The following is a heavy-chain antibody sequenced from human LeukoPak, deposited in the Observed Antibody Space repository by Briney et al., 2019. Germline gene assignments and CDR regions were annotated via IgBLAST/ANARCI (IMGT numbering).Heavy chain of an antibody. J-gene: IGHJ4*02. CDR3: ARDPTLNYYDSSGPY. CDR2: ISYDGSNK. V-gene: IGHV3-30-3*01. CDR1: GFTFSSYA. Sequence: PGGSLRLSCAASGFTFSSYAMHWVRQAPGKGLEWVAVISYDGSNKYYADSVKGRFTISRDNSKNTLYLQMNSLRAEDTAVYYCARDPTLNYYDSSGPYWGQGTLVTVSS. D-gene: IGHD3-22*01.